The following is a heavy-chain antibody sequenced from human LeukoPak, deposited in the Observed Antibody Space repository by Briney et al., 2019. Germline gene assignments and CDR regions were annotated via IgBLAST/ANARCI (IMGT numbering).Heavy chain of an antibody. J-gene: IGHJ6*02. Sequence: SETLSLTCTVSGGSVSNYYWSWIRQPPGKGLEWIGYIYYSGSTNYNPSLKSRVTISVDTSKNQFSLKLSSVTAADTAVYYCARVVIYYGMGVWGQGTTVTVSS. D-gene: IGHD6-6*01. CDR2: IYYSGST. CDR1: GGSVSNYY. V-gene: IGHV4-59*08. CDR3: ARVVIYYGMGV.